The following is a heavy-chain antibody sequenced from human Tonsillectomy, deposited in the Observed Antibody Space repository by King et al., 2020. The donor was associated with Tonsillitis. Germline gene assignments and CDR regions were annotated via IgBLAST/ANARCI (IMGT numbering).Heavy chain of an antibody. CDR2: ISARGSGT. J-gene: IGHJ4*02. CDR3: MKGSSSLDS. V-gene: IGHV3-23*04. CDR1: GFTFSSYA. D-gene: IGHD2-2*01. Sequence: EVQLVESGGGLVQPGGSLRLSCAASGFTFSSYAMSWVRQAPGKGLEWVSSISARGSGTYYADSVKGRFTISRDNSKSTLFLQMISLRAEDTAVYYCMKGSSSLDSWGQGTLVTVSS.